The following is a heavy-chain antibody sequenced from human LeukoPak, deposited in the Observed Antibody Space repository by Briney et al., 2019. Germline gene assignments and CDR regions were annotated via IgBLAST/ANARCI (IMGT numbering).Heavy chain of an antibody. Sequence: EGSLRLSCAASGFTFSNYAMSWVRQAPGKGLEWVSAILGSAVNTYYADSVKGRFTISRGNSKSTLYLQMNSLRAEDTAVYYCAKASPHGGESYWGQGTLVTVSS. CDR1: GFTFSNYA. CDR3: AKASPHGGESY. V-gene: IGHV3-23*01. CDR2: ILGSAVNT. J-gene: IGHJ4*02. D-gene: IGHD3-16*01.